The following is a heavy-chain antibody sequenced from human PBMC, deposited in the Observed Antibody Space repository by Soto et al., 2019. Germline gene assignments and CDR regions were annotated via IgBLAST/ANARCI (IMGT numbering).Heavy chain of an antibody. Sequence: SVKLSCKASGFTFTSSAVQWVRQARGQRLEWIGWIVVGIGNTNYAQKFQERVTITRDMSTSTAYMELSSLRSEDTAVYYCAANRAYDFWSGYYNCECWGKENMVNVS. D-gene: IGHD3-3*01. CDR2: IVVGIGNT. J-gene: IGHJ4*02. CDR1: GFTFTSSA. CDR3: AANRAYDFWSGYYNCEC. V-gene: IGHV1-58*01.